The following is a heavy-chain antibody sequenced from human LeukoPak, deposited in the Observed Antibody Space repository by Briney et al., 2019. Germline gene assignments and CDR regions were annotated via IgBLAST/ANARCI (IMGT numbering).Heavy chain of an antibody. CDR3: ARGPQVYSGRLGDFNL. V-gene: IGHV1-8*01. D-gene: IGHD1-26*01. CDR2: MNPKSGNT. J-gene: IGHJ2*01. CDR1: GYTLTSYD. Sequence: ASVKVSCKASGYTLTSYDLNWVRQAPGQGLEWMGWMNPKSGNTGYADKFQDRLTLNTDTSENTAYMQLTSLRCDDTAVCYCARGPQVYSGRLGDFNLWGRGTLITVSS.